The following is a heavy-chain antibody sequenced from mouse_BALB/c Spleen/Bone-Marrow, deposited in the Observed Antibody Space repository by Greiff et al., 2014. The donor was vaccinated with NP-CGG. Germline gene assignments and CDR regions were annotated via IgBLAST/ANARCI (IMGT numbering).Heavy chain of an antibody. CDR3: ARATDTFYYGSSYWYFDV. V-gene: IGHV5-6-5*01. D-gene: IGHD1-1*01. J-gene: IGHJ1*01. CDR1: GFTFSSYA. CDR2: ISSGGST. Sequence: EVQVVESGGGLVKPGGSLKLSCAASGFTFSSYAMSWVRQTPEKRLEWVASISSGGSTYYPDSVKGRFTISRDNVRNILYLQMSSLRSEDTAMYYCARATDTFYYGSSYWYFDVWGAGTTVTVSS.